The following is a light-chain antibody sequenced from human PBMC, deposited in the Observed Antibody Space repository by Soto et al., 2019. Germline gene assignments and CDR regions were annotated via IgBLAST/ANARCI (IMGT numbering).Light chain of an antibody. Sequence: IVLTQSPCTLSLSAGERATLSCRASQSVSSNYLAWYQQRPGQAPRLLIYGASNRATGIPDRFSGTGSGTDFTLTISRLEPEDFAVYYCQQYGSSPPAFGPGTEVDIK. CDR2: GAS. CDR1: QSVSSNY. CDR3: QQYGSSPPA. J-gene: IGKJ3*01. V-gene: IGKV3-20*01.